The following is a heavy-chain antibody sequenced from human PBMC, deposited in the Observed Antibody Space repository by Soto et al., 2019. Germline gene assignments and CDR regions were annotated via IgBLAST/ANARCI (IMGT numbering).Heavy chain of an antibody. V-gene: IGHV1-24*01. CDR3: ATGLVVPAVTNWFDP. J-gene: IGHJ5*02. D-gene: IGHD2-2*01. CDR2: FDPEDGET. Sequence: EASVKVSCQVSGYTLTELFMHWVRQAPGKGLEWMGGFDPEDGETIYAQKFQGRVTMTEDTSTDTAYMELSSLRSEDTAVYYCATGLVVPAVTNWFDPWGQGTLVTVSS. CDR1: GYTLTELF.